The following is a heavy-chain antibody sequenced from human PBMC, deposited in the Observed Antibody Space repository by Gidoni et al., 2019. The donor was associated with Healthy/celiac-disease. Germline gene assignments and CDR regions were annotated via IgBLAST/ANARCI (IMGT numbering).Heavy chain of an antibody. J-gene: IGHJ4*02. D-gene: IGHD3-3*01. CDR3: AKDMNFWSGYSPGFDY. CDR1: GFTFDDYA. Sequence: EVQLVESGGGLVQPGRSLRLSCAASGFTFDDYAMHWVRQAPGKGLEWVSGISWNSGSIGYADSVKGRFTISRDNAKNSLYLQMNSLRAEDTALYYCAKDMNFWSGYSPGFDYWGQGTLVTVSS. V-gene: IGHV3-9*01. CDR2: ISWNSGSI.